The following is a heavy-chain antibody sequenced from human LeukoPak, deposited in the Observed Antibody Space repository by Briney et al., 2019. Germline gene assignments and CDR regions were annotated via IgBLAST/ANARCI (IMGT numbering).Heavy chain of an antibody. CDR2: IRYDGSNK. CDR1: GFTFSSYG. V-gene: IGHV3-30*02. J-gene: IGHJ4*02. D-gene: IGHD2-2*02. Sequence: GGSLRLSCAASGFTFSSYGMHWVRQAPGKGLEWVAFIRYDGSNKYYADSVKGRFTISRDNSKNTLYLQMNSPRAEDTAVYYCAKWGARTLYCSSTSCYIDYWGQGTLVTVSS. CDR3: AKWGARTLYCSSTSCYIDY.